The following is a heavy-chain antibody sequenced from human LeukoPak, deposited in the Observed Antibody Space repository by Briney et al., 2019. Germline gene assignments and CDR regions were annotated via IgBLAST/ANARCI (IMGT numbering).Heavy chain of an antibody. CDR2: INPSGGST. D-gene: IGHD6-19*01. J-gene: IGHJ4*02. CDR3: ASDLYGEQWLIAFDY. CDR1: GYTFTRYY. Sequence: SVKVSCKASGYTFTRYYMHWVRQAPGQGLEWMGIINPSGGSTSYAQKFQARVIMTRDTSTRTVYMELSSLRSEATAVYYCASDLYGEQWLIAFDYWGQGTLVTVSS. V-gene: IGHV1-46*03.